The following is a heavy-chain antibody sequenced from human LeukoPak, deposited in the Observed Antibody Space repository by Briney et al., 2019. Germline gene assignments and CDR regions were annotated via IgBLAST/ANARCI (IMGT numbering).Heavy chain of an antibody. J-gene: IGHJ4*02. V-gene: IGHV3-23*01. D-gene: IGHD6-13*01. Sequence: GGSLRLSCAASGFTFSSYAMSWVRQAPGKGLEWVSTISVSGGSTYYVGSVKGRFTISRDNSKNTLYLQMNSLRAEDTAVYYCAKGGLSSINDYFDYWGQGTLVTGSS. CDR2: ISVSGGST. CDR3: AKGGLSSINDYFDY. CDR1: GFTFSSYA.